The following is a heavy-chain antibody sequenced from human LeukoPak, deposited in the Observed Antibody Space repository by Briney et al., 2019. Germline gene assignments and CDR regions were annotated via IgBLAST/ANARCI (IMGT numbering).Heavy chain of an antibody. CDR1: GFTFSDYY. CDR2: ISSSGSTI. CDR3: AKVPYCSSTSCYLGDY. J-gene: IGHJ4*02. Sequence: GGSLRLSCAASGFTFSDYYMSWIRQAPGKGLEWVSYISSSGSTIYYADSVKGRFTISRDNSKNTLYLQMNSLRAEDTAVYYCAKVPYCSSTSCYLGDYWGQGTLVTVSS. D-gene: IGHD2-2*01. V-gene: IGHV3-11*01.